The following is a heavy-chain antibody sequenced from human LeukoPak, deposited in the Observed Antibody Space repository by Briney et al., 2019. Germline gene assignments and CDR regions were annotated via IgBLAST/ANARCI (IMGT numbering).Heavy chain of an antibody. D-gene: IGHD3-3*01. Sequence: GGSLRLSCAASGFTFSSYSMNWVRQAPGKGLEWVAHIKQDGSEKYYVDSVKGRFTISRDNAKNSLYLQMNSLRAEDTAVYYCASYDFWSGYSSTRFDYWGQGTLVTVSS. CDR2: IKQDGSEK. V-gene: IGHV3-7*01. CDR1: GFTFSSYS. J-gene: IGHJ4*02. CDR3: ASYDFWSGYSSTRFDY.